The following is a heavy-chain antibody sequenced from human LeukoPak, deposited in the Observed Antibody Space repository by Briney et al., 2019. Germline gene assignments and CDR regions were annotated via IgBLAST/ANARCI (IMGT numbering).Heavy chain of an antibody. CDR2: IFHNGDI. J-gene: IGHJ4*02. CDR3: ASTARLFQH. V-gene: IGHV4-59*08. D-gene: IGHD6-25*01. CDR1: GGSISSVY. Sequence: SETLSLTCTVSGGSISSVYWSWIRQSPGKGLECIGYIFHNGDINYNPSLKSRVTITMDTSKNQFSLRLSSVTAADTAVYFCASTARLFQHWGQGALVTVSS.